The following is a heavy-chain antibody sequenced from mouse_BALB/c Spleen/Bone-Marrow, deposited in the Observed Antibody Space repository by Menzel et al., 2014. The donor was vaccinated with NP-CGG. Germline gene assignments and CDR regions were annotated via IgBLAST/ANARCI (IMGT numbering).Heavy chain of an antibody. V-gene: IGHV1S137*01. CDR2: ISSSYGDA. CDR1: GYTFTGYA. D-gene: IGHD1-1*01. CDR3: ARGLSYYYGTSYYFDY. Sequence: VKLQESGAELVRPGVSVKISCKGSGYTFTGYAMHWVKQSHAKSLEWIGIISSSYGDATYNQKFKGKATMTVDKSSNTAYMELARLTSEDSAIYYCARGLSYYYGTSYYFDYWGQGTTLTVSS. J-gene: IGHJ2*01.